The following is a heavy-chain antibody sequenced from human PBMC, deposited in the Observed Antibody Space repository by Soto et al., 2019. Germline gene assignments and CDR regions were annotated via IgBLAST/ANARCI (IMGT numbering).Heavy chain of an antibody. CDR2: ISAYNGNT. D-gene: IGHD3-22*01. CDR3: ARETGYYDSSALYGMDV. Sequence: QVQLVQSGAEVKKPGASVKVSCKASGYTFTSYGISWVRQAPGQGLEWMGWISAYNGNTNYAQKLQGRVTMTTDTSTSTACLELRRLRSDDTAVYYCARETGYYDSSALYGMDVWGQGTTVTASS. J-gene: IGHJ6*02. CDR1: GYTFTSYG. V-gene: IGHV1-18*01.